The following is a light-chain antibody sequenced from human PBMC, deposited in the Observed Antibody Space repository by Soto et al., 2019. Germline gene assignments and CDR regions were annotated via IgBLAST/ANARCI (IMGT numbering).Light chain of an antibody. J-gene: IGKJ4*01. CDR1: QSVSSN. V-gene: IGKV3-15*01. Sequence: EIVMTQSPAPLSVSPGERATLSCTASQSVSSNLAWYQQKPGQAPRLLIYGASTRATGIPARFSGSGSGTDFIRTITSLEPEEVAVYYCQQRSDWPPSLTLGGGTKVDI. CDR3: QQRSDWPPSLT. CDR2: GAS.